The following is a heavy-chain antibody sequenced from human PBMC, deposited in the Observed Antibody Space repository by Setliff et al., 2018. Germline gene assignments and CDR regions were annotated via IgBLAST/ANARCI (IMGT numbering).Heavy chain of an antibody. J-gene: IGHJ4*02. CDR3: ARDTRDKFDSNGYYLSFDS. CDR1: GGTFRSDG. V-gene: IGHV1-69*13. D-gene: IGHD3-22*01. CDR2: IIPVFRTA. Sequence: SVKVSCKASGGTFRSDGFNWVRQAPGQGLEWMGRIIPVFRTADYAPILQGRVTISADESTTTAYMELSSLKSDDTAVYYCARDTRDKFDSNGYYLSFDSWGQGTLVTVSS.